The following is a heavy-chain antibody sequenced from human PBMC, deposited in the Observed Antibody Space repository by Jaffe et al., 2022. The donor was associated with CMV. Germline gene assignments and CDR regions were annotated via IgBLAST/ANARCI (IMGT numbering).Heavy chain of an antibody. Sequence: QLQLQESGPGLVKPSETLSLTCTVSGGSISSSSYYWGWIRQPPGKGLEWIGSIYYSGSTYYNPSLKSRVTISVDTSKNQFSLKLSSVTAADTAVYYCARSSVQLWEEDYFDYWGQGTLVTVSS. CDR3: ARSSVQLWEEDYFDY. V-gene: IGHV4-39*01. CDR1: GGSISSSSYY. D-gene: IGHD5-18*01. J-gene: IGHJ4*02. CDR2: IYYSGST.